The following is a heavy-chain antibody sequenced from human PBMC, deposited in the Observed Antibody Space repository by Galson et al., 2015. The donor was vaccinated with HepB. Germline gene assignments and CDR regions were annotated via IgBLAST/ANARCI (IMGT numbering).Heavy chain of an antibody. CDR2: INHSGST. V-gene: IGHV4-34*01. CDR3: ARGTYYYGSGYYYGMDV. CDR1: GGSFSGYY. Sequence: ETLSLTCAVYGGSFSGYYWSWIRQPPGKGLEWIGEINHSGSTNYNPSLKSRVTISVDTSKNQFSLKLSSVTAADTAVYYCARGTYYYGSGYYYGMDVWGQGTTVTVSS. D-gene: IGHD3-10*01. J-gene: IGHJ6*02.